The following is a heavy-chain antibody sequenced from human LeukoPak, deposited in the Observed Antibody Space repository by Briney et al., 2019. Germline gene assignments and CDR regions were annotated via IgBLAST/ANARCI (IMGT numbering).Heavy chain of an antibody. CDR1: GFTFSSYS. CDR3: AGGRDRSSLYFDS. Sequence: GGSLRLSCAASGFTFSSYSMNWVRQAPGKGLEWVSSISSSSSYIYYADSVKDRFTISRDNAKNTLYLQMNSLRAEDTAVYYCAGGRDRSSLYFDSWGQGTLVTVSS. J-gene: IGHJ4*02. D-gene: IGHD5-24*01. CDR2: ISSSSSYI. V-gene: IGHV3-21*01.